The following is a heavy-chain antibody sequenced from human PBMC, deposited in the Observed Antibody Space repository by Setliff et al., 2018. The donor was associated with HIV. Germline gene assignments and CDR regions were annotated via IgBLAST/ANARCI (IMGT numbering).Heavy chain of an antibody. J-gene: IGHJ6*03. CDR2: ISTYNGST. Sequence: ASVKVSCKASGYTFTSYGISWVRQAPGQGLEWMGWISTYNGSTSYAQKFQGRVTMTRDTSTSTVYMELSSLRSDDTATYYCARGRGPYNFWKSDYYYMDVWGNGTTVTVS. CDR1: GYTFTSYG. D-gene: IGHD3-3*01. CDR3: ARGRGPYNFWKSDYYYMDV. V-gene: IGHV1-18*01.